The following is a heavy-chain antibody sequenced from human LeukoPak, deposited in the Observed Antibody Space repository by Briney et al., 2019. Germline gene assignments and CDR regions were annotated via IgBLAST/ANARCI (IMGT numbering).Heavy chain of an antibody. CDR2: ISYDGSNK. V-gene: IGHV3-30*18. CDR3: AKDRAPYGDYINWFDP. D-gene: IGHD4-17*01. Sequence: GRSLRLSCAASGFTFSSYGMHWVRQAPGKGLEWVAVISYDGSNKYYADSVKGRFTISRDNPKNTLYLQMNSLRAEDTAVYYCAKDRAPYGDYINWFDPWGQGTPVTVSS. J-gene: IGHJ5*02. CDR1: GFTFSSYG.